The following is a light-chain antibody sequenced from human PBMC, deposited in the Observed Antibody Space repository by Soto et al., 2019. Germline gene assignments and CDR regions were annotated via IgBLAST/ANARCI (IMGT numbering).Light chain of an antibody. J-gene: IGKJ2*01. Sequence: EIVLTQSPVTLSLSPGERATLSCRASQSVSNFLAWYQQKPGQAPRLLMYYASKRATGIPARFSGSGSGTDFTLTISSLEPEDFAVYYCQERSDWYSFGQGTKLEVK. CDR2: YAS. CDR3: QERSDWYS. CDR1: QSVSNF. V-gene: IGKV3-11*01.